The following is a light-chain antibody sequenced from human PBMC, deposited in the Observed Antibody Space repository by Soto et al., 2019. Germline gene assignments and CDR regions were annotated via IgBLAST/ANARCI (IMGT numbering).Light chain of an antibody. CDR2: EVT. CDR3: CSYADSYTYV. J-gene: IGLJ1*01. Sequence: QSVLTQPRSVSGSPGQSVTISCTGTSSDVGGYNYVSWYQQHPGKAPKLMIYEVTKRPSGVPDRFSGSKSGNTASLTISGLQAEDEADYYCCSYADSYTYVFGTGTKLTVL. V-gene: IGLV2-11*01. CDR1: SSDVGGYNY.